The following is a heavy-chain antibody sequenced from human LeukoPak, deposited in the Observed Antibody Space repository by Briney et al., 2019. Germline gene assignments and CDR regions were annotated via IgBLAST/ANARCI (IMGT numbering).Heavy chain of an antibody. CDR2: IWYDGSNK. D-gene: IGHD3-16*01. V-gene: IGHV3-33*01. CDR3: ARGPPWGSFDY. CDR1: GLTFSSYG. J-gene: IGHJ4*02. Sequence: GGPRSLSCAASGLTFSSYGMHWVRQAPGKGLEWVAVIWYDGSNKYYADSVKGRFTISRDNSKNTLYLQMNSLRAEDTAVYYCARGPPWGSFDYWGRGTLVTVSS.